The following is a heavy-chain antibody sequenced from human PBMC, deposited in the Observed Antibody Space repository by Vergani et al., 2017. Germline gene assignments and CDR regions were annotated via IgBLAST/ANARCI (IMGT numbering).Heavy chain of an antibody. Sequence: QLHLLASCGAVVPPGRSLRLSCVVSGFTSSYYGMHWVRQAPGKGLEWVAVISYDGTQKYYADSVKGRFTISRDNSKSTLYLQMNSLRTEDTAVYYCATKSCGTPGCQIGYFREWGQGTLVTVSS. CDR3: ATKSCGTPGCQIGYFRE. CDR1: GFTSSYYG. CDR2: ISYDGTQK. D-gene: IGHD1-1*01. J-gene: IGHJ1*01. V-gene: IGHV3-30*03.